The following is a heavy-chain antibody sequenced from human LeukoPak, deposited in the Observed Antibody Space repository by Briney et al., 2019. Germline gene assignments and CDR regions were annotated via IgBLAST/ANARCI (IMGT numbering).Heavy chain of an antibody. Sequence: GGSLRLSCAASGFTSDDYPMHWVRQVPGKALECVSLISGNDDSTYYADSVKGRFTISRDNNKNSLFLQMNSLSTEDTAVYYCAKDIGRNSYDLSGFWGMDVWGKGTTVTVSS. D-gene: IGHD3-22*01. CDR3: AKDIGRNSYDLSGFWGMDV. CDR1: GFTSDDYP. V-gene: IGHV3-43*02. J-gene: IGHJ6*03. CDR2: ISGNDDST.